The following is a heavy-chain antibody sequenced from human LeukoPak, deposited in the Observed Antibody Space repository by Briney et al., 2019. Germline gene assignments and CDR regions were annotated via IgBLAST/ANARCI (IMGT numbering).Heavy chain of an antibody. J-gene: IGHJ4*02. D-gene: IGHD1-26*01. Sequence: GGSLRLSCAASGFTFSSYAMNWVRQAPGKGLKWVSAISGSGGSTYYADSVKGRFTISRDNSKNTLYLEMNSLRAEDTAMYYCAKDVVGARAADYWGQGTLVTVSS. V-gene: IGHV3-23*01. CDR3: AKDVVGARAADY. CDR2: ISGSGGST. CDR1: GFTFSSYA.